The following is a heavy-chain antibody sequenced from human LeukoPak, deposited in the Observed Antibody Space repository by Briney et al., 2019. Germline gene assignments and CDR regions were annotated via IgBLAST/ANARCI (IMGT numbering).Heavy chain of an antibody. CDR3: AKDMSGWYGSFDY. CDR1: GFTFSSYW. D-gene: IGHD6-19*01. CDR2: INHNGNVN. Sequence: PGGSLRLSCAASGFTFSSYWMNWARQAPGKGLEWVASINHNGNVNYYVDSVKGRFTTSRDNAKNSLHLQMNSLRAEDTALYYCAKDMSGWYGSFDYWGQGTLVTVSS. V-gene: IGHV3-7*03. J-gene: IGHJ4*02.